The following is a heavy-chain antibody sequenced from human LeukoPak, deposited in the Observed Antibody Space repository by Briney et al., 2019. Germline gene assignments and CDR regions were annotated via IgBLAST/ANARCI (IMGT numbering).Heavy chain of an antibody. CDR3: AKDQVAVAGIFDY. J-gene: IGHJ4*02. CDR1: GFTFSTYG. Sequence: GGTLRLSCVASGFTFSTYGMSWVRQAPGKGLEWVSAISGSGGSTYYADSVKGRFTISRDNSKNTLYLQMNSLRAEDTAVYYCAKDQVAVAGIFDYWGQGTLVTVSS. D-gene: IGHD6-19*01. V-gene: IGHV3-23*01. CDR2: ISGSGGST.